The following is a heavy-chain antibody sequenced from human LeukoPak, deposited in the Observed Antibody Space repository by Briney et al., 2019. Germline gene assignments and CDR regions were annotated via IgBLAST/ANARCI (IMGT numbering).Heavy chain of an antibody. CDR2: ISASGGST. CDR3: APPRGDSSGYYYVY. J-gene: IGHJ4*02. CDR1: GLTFSSYV. V-gene: IGHV3-23*01. Sequence: GSLELSCTASGLTFSSYVMSWVGQAPGKGPEWVSTISASGGSTQYADSVKGRFIISRDNSKNTLYLQMNSLRAEDTAVYYCAPPRGDSSGYYYVYWGQGTLVTVSS. D-gene: IGHD3-22*01.